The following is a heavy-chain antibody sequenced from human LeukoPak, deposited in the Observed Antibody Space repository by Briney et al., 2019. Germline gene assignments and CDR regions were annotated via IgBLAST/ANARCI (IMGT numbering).Heavy chain of an antibody. CDR1: GYTFTGYY. CDR2: INPNSGGT. V-gene: IGHV1-2*02. J-gene: IGHJ6*02. CDR3: ASNFVTVTTVRGFYYYYGMDV. D-gene: IGHD4-17*01. Sequence: GASVKVSCKASGYTFTGYYMHWVRQAPGQGLEWMGWINPNSGGTNYAQKFQGRVTMTRDTSISTAYMELSRLRSDDTAVYYCASNFVTVTTVRGFYYYYGMDVWGQGTTVTVSS.